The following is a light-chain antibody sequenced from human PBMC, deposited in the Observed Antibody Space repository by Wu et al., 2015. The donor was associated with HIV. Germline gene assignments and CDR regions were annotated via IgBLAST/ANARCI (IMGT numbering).Light chain of an antibody. CDR2: AAS. V-gene: IGKV1-NL1*01. J-gene: IGKJ4*01. CDR3: QRYYSTPELT. Sequence: DIQMTQSPSSLSASVGDRVTITCRASQGISNSLAWYQQKPGKAPKLLLYAASRLESGVPSRFSGSGSGTDYTLTISSLQPEDFATYYCQRYYSTPELTFGGGTKVEIK. CDR1: QGISNS.